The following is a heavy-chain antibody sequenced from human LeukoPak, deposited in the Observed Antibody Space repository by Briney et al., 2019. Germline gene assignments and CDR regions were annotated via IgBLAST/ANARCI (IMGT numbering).Heavy chain of an antibody. V-gene: IGHV1-46*01. CDR2: INPSDGST. CDR1: GYTFTIFH. CDR3: ARESTFRLIRNVSDI. Sequence: ASVKVSCKASGYTFTIFHIHWVRQAPGQGLEWMGMINPSDGSTSYAQKFQGRVTMTSDRSTSTVAMDLSSLRSDDTAVYYCARESTFRLIRNVSDIWGQGTMVTVSS. D-gene: IGHD3-3*01. J-gene: IGHJ3*02.